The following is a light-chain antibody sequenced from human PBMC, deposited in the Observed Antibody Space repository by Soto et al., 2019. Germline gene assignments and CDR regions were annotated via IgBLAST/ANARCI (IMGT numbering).Light chain of an antibody. V-gene: IGKV3-11*01. J-gene: IGKJ5*01. CDR3: QQRSSWPIT. Sequence: EIVLTQSPATLSLSPGERATLSCRASQSVDSYLAWYQQKPDQAPRLLIYDASNRATGIPARFSGSGSGTDFTITINILDPEDFAVYYCQQRSSWPITFGQGTRLEIK. CDR1: QSVDSY. CDR2: DAS.